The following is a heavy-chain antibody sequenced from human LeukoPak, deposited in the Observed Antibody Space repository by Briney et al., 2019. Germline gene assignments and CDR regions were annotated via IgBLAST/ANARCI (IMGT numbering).Heavy chain of an antibody. CDR3: AREDVGEMATIY. CDR2: IYYSGST. V-gene: IGHV4-31*03. CDR1: GGSISSGGYY. J-gene: IGHJ4*02. Sequence: SQTLSLTCTVSGGSISSGGYYWSWIRQHPGKGLEWIGYIYYSGSTYYNPSLKSRVTISVDTSKNQFSLKLSSVTAADTAVYYCAREDVGEMATIYWGQGTLVTVSS. D-gene: IGHD5-24*01.